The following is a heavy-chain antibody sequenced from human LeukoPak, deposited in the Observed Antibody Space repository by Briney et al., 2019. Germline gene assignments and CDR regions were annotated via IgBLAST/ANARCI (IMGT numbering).Heavy chain of an antibody. J-gene: IGHJ2*01. CDR3: ARAHSGWEDFDL. V-gene: IGHV1-8*01. Sequence: ASVKVSCKASGYTFTSYDINWARQATGQGLEWMGWMNPNSGNTGYAQKFQGRVTMTRNTSISTAYMELSSLRSEDTAVYYCARAHSGWEDFDLWGRGTLVTVSS. CDR2: MNPNSGNT. D-gene: IGHD6-19*01. CDR1: GYTFTSYD.